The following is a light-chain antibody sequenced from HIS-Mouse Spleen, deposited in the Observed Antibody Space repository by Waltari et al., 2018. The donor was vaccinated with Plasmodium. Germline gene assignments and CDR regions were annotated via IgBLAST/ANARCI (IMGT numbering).Light chain of an antibody. CDR3: QQYNNWSFT. CDR2: GAS. J-gene: IGKJ3*01. Sequence: EIVMTQSPATLSVSPGERSTLSCSASQSVTSNLAWYQQKPGQDPSLLIYGASTRATGIPARFSGSGSGTEFTLTISSLQSEDFAVYYCQQYNNWSFTFGPGTKVDIK. V-gene: IGKV3-15*01. CDR1: QSVTSN.